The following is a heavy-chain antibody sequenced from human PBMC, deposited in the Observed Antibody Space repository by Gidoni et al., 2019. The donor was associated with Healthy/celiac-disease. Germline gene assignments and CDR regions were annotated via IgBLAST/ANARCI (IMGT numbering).Heavy chain of an antibody. CDR1: GYTFTSYY. J-gene: IGHJ4*02. D-gene: IGHD5-12*01. V-gene: IGHV1-46*01. CDR2: INPSGGST. CDR3: ARDSFLVATITYLFDY. Sequence: QVQLVQSGAEVKKPGASVQVSCKASGYTFTSYYMHWVRQAPGQGFEWMGIINPSGGSTSYAQKFQGRVTMTRDTSTSTVYRELSSLRSEDTAVYYCARDSFLVATITYLFDYWGQGTLVTVSS.